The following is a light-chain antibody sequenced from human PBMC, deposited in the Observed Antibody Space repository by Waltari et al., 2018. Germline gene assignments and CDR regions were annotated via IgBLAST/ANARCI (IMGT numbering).Light chain of an antibody. V-gene: IGLV2-18*02. Sequence: QSALTQPPSVSGSPGQSVTISCTGTSSDVGSYDRFSWYQQSPGTAPKLMIYEVSNRPSGVPDRFSGSKSGTTASLIISGLQAEDEADYYCSSYTSSSTLWVFGGGTSLTVL. CDR3: SSYTSSSTLWV. J-gene: IGLJ3*02. CDR1: SSDVGSYDR. CDR2: EVS.